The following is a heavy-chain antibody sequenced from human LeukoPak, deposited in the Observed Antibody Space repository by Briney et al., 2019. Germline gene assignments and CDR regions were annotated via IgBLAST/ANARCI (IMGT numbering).Heavy chain of an antibody. CDR2: ISPNSGGT. D-gene: IGHD6-19*01. J-gene: IGHJ4*02. Sequence: ASVKVSCKASGYTFAGYYIHWVRQAPGQGLEWMGRISPNSGGTNYAQTFQGRVTMTRDTSISTAYMELSRLRSDDTAVYYCAREGSGWYFDYWGQETLVTVSS. CDR3: AREGSGWYFDY. V-gene: IGHV1-2*06. CDR1: GYTFAGYY.